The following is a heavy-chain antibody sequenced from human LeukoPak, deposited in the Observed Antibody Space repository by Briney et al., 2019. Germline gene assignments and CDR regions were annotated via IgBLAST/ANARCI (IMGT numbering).Heavy chain of an antibody. CDR3: ASNIVRYVPDAFDI. CDR2: INPNSGGT. J-gene: IGHJ3*02. CDR1: GYTFTGYY. D-gene: IGHD2-8*01. V-gene: IGHV1-2*02. Sequence: GASVKVSCKASGYTFTGYYMHWVRQAPGQGLEWMGWINPNSGGTNYAQKFQGRVTMTRDTSISTAYMELSRLRSDDTAVYYCASNIVRYVPDAFDIWGQGTMVTVSS.